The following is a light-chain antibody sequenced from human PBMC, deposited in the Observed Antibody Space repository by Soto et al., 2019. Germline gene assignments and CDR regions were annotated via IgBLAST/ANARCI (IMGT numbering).Light chain of an antibody. CDR3: RQLTNWLPSP. J-gene: IGKJ1*01. Sequence: IGVTQSPATLSLSPGERAIFSCRASQSVSSHLAWYQQKPGQAPRLLIYDASDRATGIPARFSGSGSGTDFTLTISSRVEAEDAVNYCRQLTNWLPSPFGQGTKVDIK. V-gene: IGKV3-11*01. CDR2: DAS. CDR1: QSVSSH.